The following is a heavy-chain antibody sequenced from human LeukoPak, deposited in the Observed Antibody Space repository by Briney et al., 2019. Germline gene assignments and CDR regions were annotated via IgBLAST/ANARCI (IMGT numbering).Heavy chain of an antibody. CDR3: ARLAYCGGDCYVAYYYYYMDV. V-gene: IGHV4-39*07. CDR2: IYYSGST. D-gene: IGHD2-21*02. J-gene: IGHJ6*03. Sequence: SETLSLTCTVSGGSISSSSYYWGWIRQPPGEGLEWIGSIYYSGSTYYNPSLKSRVTISVDTSKNQFSLKLSSVTAADTAVYYCARLAYCGGDCYVAYYYYYMDVWGKGTTVTVSS. CDR1: GGSISSSSYY.